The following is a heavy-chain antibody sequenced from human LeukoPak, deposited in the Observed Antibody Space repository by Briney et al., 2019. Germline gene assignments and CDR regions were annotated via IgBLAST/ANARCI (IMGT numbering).Heavy chain of an antibody. CDR1: GGSISSYY. CDR3: ARSHYDFWSGYSYFDY. D-gene: IGHD3-3*01. V-gene: IGHV4-59*01. Sequence: SETPSLTCTVSGGSISSYYWSWIRQPPGKGLEWIGYIYYSGSTNYNPSLKSRVTISVDTSKNQFSLKLSSVTAADTAVYYCARSHYDFWSGYSYFDYWGQGTLVTVSS. J-gene: IGHJ4*02. CDR2: IYYSGST.